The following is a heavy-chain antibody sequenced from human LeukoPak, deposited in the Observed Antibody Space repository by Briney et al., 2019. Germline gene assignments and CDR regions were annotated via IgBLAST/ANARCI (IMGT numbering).Heavy chain of an antibody. D-gene: IGHD3-22*01. V-gene: IGHV4-30-2*01. CDR3: ARVFAYDSSGYYNDYFDY. J-gene: IGHJ4*02. CDR2: IYHSGRT. CDR1: GGSISSGHYS. Sequence: SETLSLTCAVSGGSISSGHYSWNWIRQPPGKGLEWIGYIYHSGRTYYKPTLKSRVTISVDRSKNQFSLKLSSVTAADTAVYYCARVFAYDSSGYYNDYFDYWGQGTLVTVSS.